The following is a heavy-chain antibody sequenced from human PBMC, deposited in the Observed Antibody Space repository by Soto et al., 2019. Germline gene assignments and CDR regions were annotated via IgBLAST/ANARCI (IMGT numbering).Heavy chain of an antibody. CDR3: ARREAVAAFDY. D-gene: IGHD6-19*01. CDR2: IYYSGST. J-gene: IGHJ4*02. CDR1: GGSISSYY. Sequence: SETLSLTCTVSGGSISSYYWSWIRQPPGKGLEWIGYIYYSGSTNYNPSLKSRVTISVDTSKNQFSLKLSSVTAADTAVYYCARREAVAAFDYWGQGTLVTVSS. V-gene: IGHV4-59*08.